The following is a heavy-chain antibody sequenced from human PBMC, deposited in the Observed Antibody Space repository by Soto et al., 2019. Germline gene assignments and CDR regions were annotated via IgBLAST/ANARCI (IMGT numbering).Heavy chain of an antibody. CDR3: ARELGYCSGGNCYMEGAFDI. Sequence: PGGSLRVWWGAAGANFGGYAMSWVRPAPGKGLEWVSVISGSGDSTYYADSVKGRFTISRDNSKNTLYLQMNSLRAEDTAVYYCARELGYCSGGNCYMEGAFDIWGQGTMVTVSS. CDR2: ISGSGDST. D-gene: IGHD2-15*01. J-gene: IGHJ3*02. CDR1: GANFGGYA. V-gene: IGHV3-23*01.